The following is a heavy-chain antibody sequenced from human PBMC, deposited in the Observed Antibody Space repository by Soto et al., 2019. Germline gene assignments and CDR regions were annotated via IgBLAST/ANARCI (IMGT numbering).Heavy chain of an antibody. V-gene: IGHV1-58*01. Sequence: SVKVSCKASGFTFTSSAVQWVRQARGQRLEWIGWIVVGSGNTNYAQKFQERVTITRDMSTSTAYMELSSLRSEDTAVYYCAAFGCDSSGYYAFDYWGQGTLVTVSS. D-gene: IGHD3-22*01. CDR1: GFTFTSSA. CDR3: AAFGCDSSGYYAFDY. J-gene: IGHJ4*02. CDR2: IVVGSGNT.